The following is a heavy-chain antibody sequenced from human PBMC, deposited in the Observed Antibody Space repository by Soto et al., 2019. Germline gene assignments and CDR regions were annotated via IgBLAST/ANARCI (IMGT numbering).Heavy chain of an antibody. CDR1: GFTFSSYG. CDR2: ISYDGSNK. D-gene: IGHD3-22*01. V-gene: IGHV3-30*03. J-gene: IGHJ6*02. CDR3: ATLWLGYYYDSSGYYWDAYGMDV. Sequence: GGSLRLSCAASGFTFSSYGMHWVRQAPGKGLEWVAVISYDGSNKYYADSVKGRFTISRDNSKNTLYLQMNSLRAEDTAVYYCATLWLGYYYDSSGYYWDAYGMDVWGQGTTVTVSS.